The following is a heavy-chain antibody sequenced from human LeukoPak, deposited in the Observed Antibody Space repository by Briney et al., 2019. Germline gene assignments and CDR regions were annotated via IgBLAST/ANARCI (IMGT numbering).Heavy chain of an antibody. V-gene: IGHV3-48*04. CDR3: ARDALLLRQALDY. Sequence: GGSLRLSCAASGFTFSSYSMNWVRQAPGKGLEWVSYISSSSSTIYYADSVKGRFTISRDNAKNSLYLQMNSLRAEDTAVYYCARDALLLRQALDYWGQGTLVIVSS. CDR2: ISSSSSTI. CDR1: GFTFSSYS. J-gene: IGHJ4*02. D-gene: IGHD3-22*01.